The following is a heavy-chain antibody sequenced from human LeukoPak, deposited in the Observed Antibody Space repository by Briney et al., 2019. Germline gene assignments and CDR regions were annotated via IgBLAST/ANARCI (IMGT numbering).Heavy chain of an antibody. CDR1: GYSFTSYW. J-gene: IGHJ4*02. CDR2: IYPGDSDT. D-gene: IGHD3-16*02. V-gene: IGHV5-51*01. CDR3: ARLEDYVWGSYRSPDY. Sequence: GESLKISCKGSGYSFTSYWIGWVRQMPGEGLEWMGIIYPGDSDTRYSPSFQGRVTISADKSISTAYLQWSSLKASDTAMYYCARLEDYVWGSYRSPDYWGQGTLVTVSS.